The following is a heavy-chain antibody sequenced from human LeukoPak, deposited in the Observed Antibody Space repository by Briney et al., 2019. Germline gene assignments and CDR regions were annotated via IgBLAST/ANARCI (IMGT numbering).Heavy chain of an antibody. D-gene: IGHD1-26*01. CDR2: INPYSGNT. V-gene: IGHV1-18*01. J-gene: IGHJ3*02. CDR1: GYTFINYG. Sequence: ASVKVSCKASGYTFINYGISWVRQAPGQGLESMGWINPYSGNTNYAQKLQGRVTMTTDTSTSTAYMELTSLRSDDTAVYYCARISGSYNGAFDIWGQGTMVTVSS. CDR3: ARISGSYNGAFDI.